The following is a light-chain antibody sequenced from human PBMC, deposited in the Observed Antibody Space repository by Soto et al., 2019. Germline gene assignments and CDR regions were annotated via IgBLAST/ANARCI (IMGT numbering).Light chain of an antibody. V-gene: IGLV1-40*01. CDR3: QSYDSXLSAHV. CDR2: GNS. Sequence: QSVLTQPPSVSGAPGQRVTISCTGSSSNIGAGYDVHWYQQLPGTAPKLLIYGNSNRPSGVPDRFSGSKSGTSASLAITGLQAEYEADYYCQSYDSXLSAHVFGTGTKATVL. J-gene: IGLJ1*01. CDR1: SSNIGAGYD.